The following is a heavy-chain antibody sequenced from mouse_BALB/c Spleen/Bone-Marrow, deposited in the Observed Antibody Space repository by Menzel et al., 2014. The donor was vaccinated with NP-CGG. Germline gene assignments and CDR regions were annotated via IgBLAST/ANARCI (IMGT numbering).Heavy chain of an antibody. CDR1: GFNIKDTY. D-gene: IGHD1-3*01. J-gene: IGHJ4*01. CDR2: IYPAYVNT. CDR3: TRCSLTRQAMDY. V-gene: IGHV14-3*02. Sequence: EVQLVESGAELVKPGASVKLSCKASGFNIKDTYMHWVKQRPEQGLEWIGSIYPAYVNTLYDPKFKGKATITADTSSNTAYMQLSRLPSDEAAVYYCTRCSLTRQAMDYWGQGTSVTVSS.